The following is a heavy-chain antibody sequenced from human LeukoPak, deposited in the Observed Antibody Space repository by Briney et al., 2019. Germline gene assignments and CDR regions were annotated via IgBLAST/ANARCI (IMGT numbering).Heavy chain of an antibody. J-gene: IGHJ5*02. D-gene: IGHD6-13*01. Sequence: SETLSLTCTVSGGSISSYYWSWIRQPPGKGPEWIGYIYYSGSTNYNPSLKSRVTISVDTSKNQFSLKLSSVTAADTAVYYCASGIAAAGTLRWFDPWGQGTLVTVSS. V-gene: IGHV4-59*01. CDR1: GGSISSYY. CDR2: IYYSGST. CDR3: ASGIAAAGTLRWFDP.